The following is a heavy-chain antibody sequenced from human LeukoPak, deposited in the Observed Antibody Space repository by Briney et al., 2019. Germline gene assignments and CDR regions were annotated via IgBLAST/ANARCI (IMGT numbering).Heavy chain of an antibody. CDR1: GFTFSSYG. CDR3: AKLVVVILSDAFDI. CDR2: ISYDGSNK. D-gene: IGHD3-22*01. Sequence: PGGSLRLSCAASGFTFSSYGMHWVRQAPGKGLEWVAVISYDGSNKYYADSVKGRFTISRDNYKNTVYLQMNSLRAADTAVYYCAKLVVVILSDAFDIWGQGTMVTVSS. J-gene: IGHJ3*02. V-gene: IGHV3-30*18.